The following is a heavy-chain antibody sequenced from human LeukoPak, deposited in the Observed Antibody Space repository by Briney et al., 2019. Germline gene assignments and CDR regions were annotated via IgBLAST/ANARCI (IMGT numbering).Heavy chain of an antibody. Sequence: PGGSLRLSCAASGFTFSSYAMSWVRQAPGKGLEWVGRIKSKTDGGTTDYAAPVKGRFTISRDDSKNTLYLQMNSLKTEDTAVYYCTTDHLLWGDYGGVGSADNWFDPWGQGTLVTVSP. CDR2: IKSKTDGGTT. CDR3: TTDHLLWGDYGGVGSADNWFDP. J-gene: IGHJ5*02. CDR1: GFTFSSYA. V-gene: IGHV3-15*01. D-gene: IGHD4-17*01.